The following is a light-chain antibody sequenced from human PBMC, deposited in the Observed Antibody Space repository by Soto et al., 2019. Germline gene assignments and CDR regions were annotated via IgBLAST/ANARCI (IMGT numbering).Light chain of an antibody. J-gene: IGLJ1*01. CDR1: SSNIGAGYD. V-gene: IGLV1-40*01. Sequence: VLTHPPLVSEAPGQRVTISCTGSSSNIGAGYDVHWYQQLPGTAPKLLIYGNSNRPSGVPDRFSGSKSGTSASLAITGLQAEDEADYYCQSYDSSLSGSYVFGTGTKVTVL. CDR2: GNS. CDR3: QSYDSSLSGSYV.